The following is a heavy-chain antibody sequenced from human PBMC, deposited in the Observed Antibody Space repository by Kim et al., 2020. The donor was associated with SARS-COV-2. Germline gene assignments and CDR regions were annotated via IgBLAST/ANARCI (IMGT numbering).Heavy chain of an antibody. Sequence: SVKSRFTISRDDSKNTAYLQMISLKSEETAMYYCTRVNPKAGGWYDALDIWGQGTMVTVSS. J-gene: IGHJ3*02. CDR3: TRVNPKAGGWYDALDI. V-gene: IGHV3-73*01. D-gene: IGHD6-19*01.